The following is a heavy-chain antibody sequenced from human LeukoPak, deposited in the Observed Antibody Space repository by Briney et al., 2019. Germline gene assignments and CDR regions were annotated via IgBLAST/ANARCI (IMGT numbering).Heavy chain of an antibody. D-gene: IGHD3-10*01. CDR2: ISSSGSTI. CDR1: GFTFSSYE. J-gene: IGHJ4*02. V-gene: IGHV3-48*03. CDR3: SSHYYGSGSYYTLLN. Sequence: GGSLRLSCAASGFTFSSYEMNWVRQAPGKGLEWVSYISSSGSTIYYADSVKGRFTISRDNAKNSLYLQMNSLRAEDTAVYYCSSHYYGSGSYYTLLNWGQGTLVTVSS.